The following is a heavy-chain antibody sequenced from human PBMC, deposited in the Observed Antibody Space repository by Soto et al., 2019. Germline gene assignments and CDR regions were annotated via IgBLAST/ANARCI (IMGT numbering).Heavy chain of an antibody. D-gene: IGHD3-22*01. CDR3: ARNNYYDSSGYYQYYFDY. J-gene: IGHJ4*02. CDR2: IIPIFGTA. V-gene: IGHV1-69*06. Sequence: QVQLVQSGAEVKKPGSSVKVSCKASGGTFSSYAISWVRQAPGQGLEWMGGIIPIFGTANYAQKFQGRVTITADKSTSTAYMELSSLRSEDTAVYYCARNNYYDSSGYYQYYFDYWGQGTLVTVSS. CDR1: GGTFSSYA.